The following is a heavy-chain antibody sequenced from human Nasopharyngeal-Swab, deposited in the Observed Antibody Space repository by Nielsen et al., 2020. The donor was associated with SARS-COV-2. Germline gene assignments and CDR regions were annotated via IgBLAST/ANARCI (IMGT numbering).Heavy chain of an antibody. D-gene: IGHD6-19*01. V-gene: IGHV3-13*01. CDR3: ARGNQWLRYAFDI. J-gene: IGHJ3*02. CDR1: GFTFDDYA. Sequence: GESLKISCAASGFTFDDYAMHWVRQAPGKGLEWVSGIGTAGDTYYPGSVKGRFTISRENAKNSLYLQMNSLRAGDTAVYYCARGNQWLRYAFDIWGQGTMVTVSS. CDR2: IGTAGDT.